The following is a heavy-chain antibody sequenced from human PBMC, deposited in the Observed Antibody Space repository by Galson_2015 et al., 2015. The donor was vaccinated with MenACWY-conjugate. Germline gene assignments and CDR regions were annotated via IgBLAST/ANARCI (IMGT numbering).Heavy chain of an antibody. CDR2: INSGGSST. D-gene: IGHD3-10*01. V-gene: IGHV3-74*01. J-gene: IGHJ4*02. Sequence: SLRLSCAAPGFTCSSYWMHWVRQVPGKGLVWVSRINSGGSSTNYADSVKGRFTISRDNARNTLYLQMNSLRAEDTAVYYCVRGAEYGSGSYSVGEYWGQGTLVTVSS. CDR3: VRGAEYGSGSYSVGEY. CDR1: GFTCSSYW.